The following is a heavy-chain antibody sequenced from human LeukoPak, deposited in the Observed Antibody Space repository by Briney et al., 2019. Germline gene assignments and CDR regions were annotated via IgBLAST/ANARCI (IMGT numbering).Heavy chain of an antibody. Sequence: PGGSLRLSCAASGFTFDDYAMHWVRQAPGKGLEWVSGISWNSGSIDYADSVKGRFTISRDNAKNSLYLQMNSLRAEDMALYYCAKSIAVTIFGVVTPDAFDIWGQGTMVTVSS. CDR1: GFTFDDYA. D-gene: IGHD3-3*01. J-gene: IGHJ3*02. V-gene: IGHV3-9*03. CDR3: AKSIAVTIFGVVTPDAFDI. CDR2: ISWNSGSI.